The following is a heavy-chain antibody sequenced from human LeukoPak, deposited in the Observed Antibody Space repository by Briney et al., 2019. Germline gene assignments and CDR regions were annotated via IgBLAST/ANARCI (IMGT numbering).Heavy chain of an antibody. Sequence: SETLSLTCTVSGYSISSGYYWGWIRQPPGKGLEWIGSIYHSGSTYYNPSLKSRVTISVDTSKNQFSLKLSSVTAADTAVYYCARSTDILTGFGDYWGQGTLVTVSS. D-gene: IGHD3-9*01. CDR1: GYSISSGYY. CDR3: ARSTDILTGFGDY. V-gene: IGHV4-38-2*02. J-gene: IGHJ4*02. CDR2: IYHSGST.